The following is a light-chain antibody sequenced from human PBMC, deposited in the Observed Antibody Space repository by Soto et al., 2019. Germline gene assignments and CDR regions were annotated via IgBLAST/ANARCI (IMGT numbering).Light chain of an antibody. V-gene: IGKV3D-20*02. J-gene: IGKJ5*01. CDR3: QQRSNWIT. CDR1: QTFTTSS. CDR2: GAS. Sequence: EIVLTQSPGTLSLSPWERATLSCRASQTFTTSSLAWYQQKPVQAPRLLISGASNRATGIPARFSGSGSGTDFTLTISSLEPEDFAVYYCQQRSNWITFGQGTRLEI.